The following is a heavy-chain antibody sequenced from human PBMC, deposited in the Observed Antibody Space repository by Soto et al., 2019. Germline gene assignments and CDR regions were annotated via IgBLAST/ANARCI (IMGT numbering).Heavy chain of an antibody. D-gene: IGHD3-16*01. J-gene: IGHJ4*02. CDR1: GFSLSTSGVG. V-gene: IGHV2-5*02. Sequence: QITLKESGPTLVKPTQTLTLTCTFSGFSLSTSGVGVGWIRQPPGKALEWLALIYWDDDKRYSPSLKSRLTITKDTSKNHVVLTMTNLDPGDTATYYCALLGGGVDSGAVDYWGQGTLVTVSS. CDR2: IYWDDDK. CDR3: ALLGGGVDSGAVDY.